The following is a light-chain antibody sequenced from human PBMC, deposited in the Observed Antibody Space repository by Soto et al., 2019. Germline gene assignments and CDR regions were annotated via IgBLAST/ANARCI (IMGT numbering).Light chain of an antibody. CDR3: QSYDITLSGFVI. CDR1: SSNIGAGYD. CDR2: ANT. V-gene: IGLV1-40*01. Sequence: QPVLTQPPSVSGAPGQRVTISCTGSSSNIGAGYDIHWYQQLPGTAPKLLIYANTNRPSGVPDRFSASKSGTSASLAVTGLRAEDEADYYCQSYDITLSGFVIFGGGTKLTVL. J-gene: IGLJ2*01.